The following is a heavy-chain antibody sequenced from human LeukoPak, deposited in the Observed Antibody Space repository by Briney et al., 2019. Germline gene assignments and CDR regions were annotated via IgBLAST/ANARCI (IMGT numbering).Heavy chain of an antibody. Sequence: GRCLRLSCAASGFTFSRSAVHWVRQAPGKGLEWVAVISHDGSNTDYTDSVKGRFTISRDNSKNTLYLQMDRLRAEDTAVYYCARDGGSGMVRFDYCGQGSLVTVSS. D-gene: IGHD5-18*01. CDR2: ISHDGSNT. J-gene: IGHJ4*02. CDR1: GFTFSRSA. V-gene: IGHV3-30*03. CDR3: ARDGGSGMVRFDY.